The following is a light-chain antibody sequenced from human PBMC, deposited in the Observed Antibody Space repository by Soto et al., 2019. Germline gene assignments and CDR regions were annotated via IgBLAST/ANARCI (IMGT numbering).Light chain of an antibody. CDR2: DVS. V-gene: IGLV2-14*01. Sequence: QSALTQPASVSGSPGQSITISWTGTSGDVGGYNYVSWYQQHPGKAPKLMIFDVSNRPSGVSNRFSGSKSGNTASLTISGVQAEDEADYYCSSYTSSSTLGVFGTGTKLTVL. CDR1: SGDVGGYNY. J-gene: IGLJ1*01. CDR3: SSYTSSSTLGV.